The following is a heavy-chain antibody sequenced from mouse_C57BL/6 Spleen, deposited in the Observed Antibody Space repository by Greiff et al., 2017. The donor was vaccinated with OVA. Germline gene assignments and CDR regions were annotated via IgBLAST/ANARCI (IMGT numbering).Heavy chain of an antibody. CDR3: ARCDYDGGYYAMDY. V-gene: IGHV1-4*01. CDR2: INPSSGYT. CDR1: GYTFTSYT. Sequence: QVQLQQSGAELARPRASVKMSCKASGYTFTSYTMHWVKQRPGQGLEWIGYINPSSGYTKYNQKFKDKATLTADKSSSTAYMQLSSLTSEDSAVYYCARCDYDGGYYAMDYWGQGTSVTVSS. D-gene: IGHD2-4*01. J-gene: IGHJ4*01.